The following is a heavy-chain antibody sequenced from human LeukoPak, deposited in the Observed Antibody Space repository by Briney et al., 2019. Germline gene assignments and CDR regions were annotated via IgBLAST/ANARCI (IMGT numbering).Heavy chain of an antibody. D-gene: IGHD3-22*01. CDR3: AGESHYYDSSGLLSPIDY. V-gene: IGHV4-39*07. CDR1: GGSISSSSYY. J-gene: IGHJ4*02. Sequence: PSETLSLTCTVSGGSISSSSYYWGWIRQPPGKGLEWIGSIYYSGSTYYNPSLKSRVTISVDTSKNQFSLKLSSVTAADTAVYYCAGESHYYDSSGLLSPIDYWGQGTLVTVSS. CDR2: IYYSGST.